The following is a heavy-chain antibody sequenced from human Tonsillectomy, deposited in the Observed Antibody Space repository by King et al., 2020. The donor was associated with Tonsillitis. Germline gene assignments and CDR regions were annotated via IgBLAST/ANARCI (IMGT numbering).Heavy chain of an antibody. CDR2: IVPVFDTA. J-gene: IGHJ4*02. V-gene: IGHV1-69*01. CDR3: ARSRNYYDSSGYSASDY. Sequence: VQLVQSGAEVKKPGSSVKVSCKASGGTFSTYAISWVREAPGQGLEWMGGIVPVFDTANDAQKLLGRVTITADESTSTVYMELSSLRSEDTAVYYCARSRNYYDSSGYSASDYWGQGTLVTVSS. CDR1: GGTFSTYA. D-gene: IGHD3-22*01.